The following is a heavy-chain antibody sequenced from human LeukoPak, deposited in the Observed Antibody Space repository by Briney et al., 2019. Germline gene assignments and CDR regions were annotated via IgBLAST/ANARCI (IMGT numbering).Heavy chain of an antibody. D-gene: IGHD2-21*02. V-gene: IGHV3-74*01. CDR1: GFTFSSYW. CDR3: ARVAHCGGDCYPDYYYYYGMDV. CDR2: INSDGSST. Sequence: GGSLRLSCAASGFTFSSYWMHWVRQAPGKGLVWVSRINSDGSSTSYADSVKGRFTISRDNAKNTLYLQMNSLRAEDTAVYYCARVAHCGGDCYPDYYYYYGMDVWGQGTTVTVSS. J-gene: IGHJ6*02.